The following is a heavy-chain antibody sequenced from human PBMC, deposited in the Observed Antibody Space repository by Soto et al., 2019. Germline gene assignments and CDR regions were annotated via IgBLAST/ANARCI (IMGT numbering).Heavy chain of an antibody. CDR2: IDPSDSYT. J-gene: IGHJ4*02. D-gene: IGHD3-3*02. V-gene: IGHV5-10-1*01. Sequence: GESLKISCKGSGYSFTSYWISWVRQMPGKGLEWMGRIDPSDSYTNYSPSFQGHVTISADKSISTAYLQWSSLKASDTAMYYCRTLGISATKSIDYWGQGTLVKASS. CDR3: RTLGISATKSIDY. CDR1: GYSFTSYW.